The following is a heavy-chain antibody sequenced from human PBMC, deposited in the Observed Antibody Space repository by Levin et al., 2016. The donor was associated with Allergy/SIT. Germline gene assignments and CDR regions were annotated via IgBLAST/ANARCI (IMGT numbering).Heavy chain of an antibody. V-gene: IGHV1-2*04. D-gene: IGHD3-22*01. CDR2: INPNSGGT. J-gene: IGHJ6*02. CDR3: ARGPYYYDSSGYHYGDRYYYYYGMDV. Sequence: WVRQAPGQGLKWMGWINPNSGGTNYAQKFQGWVTMTRDTSISTAYMELSRLRSDDTAVYYCARGPYYYDSSGYHYGDRYYYYYGMDVWGQGTTVTVS.